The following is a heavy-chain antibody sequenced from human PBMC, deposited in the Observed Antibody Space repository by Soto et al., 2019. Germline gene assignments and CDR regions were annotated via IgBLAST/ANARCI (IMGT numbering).Heavy chain of an antibody. V-gene: IGHV3-7*01. CDR1: GFTFSSYW. J-gene: IGHJ3*02. CDR3: ASTYIVVVVAATPAREDAFDI. CDR2: IKQDGSEK. Sequence: PGGSMRLSCAASGFTFSSYWMSWVRKDQGKGLEWVANIKQDGSEKYYVDSVKGRFTISRDNAKNSLYLQMNSLRAEDTAVYYCASTYIVVVVAATPAREDAFDIWGQGTMVTVSS. D-gene: IGHD2-15*01.